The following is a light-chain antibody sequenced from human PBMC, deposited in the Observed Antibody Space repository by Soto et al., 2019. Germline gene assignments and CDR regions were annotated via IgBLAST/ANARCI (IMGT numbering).Light chain of an antibody. J-gene: IGLJ1*01. CDR2: EEH. CDR1: SSDVGSYNL. V-gene: IGLV2-23*02. Sequence: QSVLAQPASVSGSPGQSITISFTGTSSDVGSYNLVSWYQHHPGKAPKLMIYEEHKRPSDISNRFSGSKSGNTASLTISGLQGEDEADYFCCSYAGSSTFPYVFGTGTKLTVL. CDR3: CSYAGSSTFPYV.